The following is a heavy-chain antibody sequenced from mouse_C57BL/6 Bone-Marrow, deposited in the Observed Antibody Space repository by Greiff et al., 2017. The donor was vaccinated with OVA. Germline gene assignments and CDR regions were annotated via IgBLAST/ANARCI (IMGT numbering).Heavy chain of an antibody. CDR3: ARDGSSPSYAMDY. D-gene: IGHD1-1*01. Sequence: QVQLQQSGAELVRPGSSVKLSCKASGYTFTSYWMHWVKQRPIQGLEWIGNIDPSDSETHYNQKFKDKATLTVDKSSSTAYMQLSSLTSEDSAVYYCARDGSSPSYAMDYWGQGTSVTVSS. CDR1: GYTFTSYW. CDR2: IDPSDSET. J-gene: IGHJ4*01. V-gene: IGHV1-52*01.